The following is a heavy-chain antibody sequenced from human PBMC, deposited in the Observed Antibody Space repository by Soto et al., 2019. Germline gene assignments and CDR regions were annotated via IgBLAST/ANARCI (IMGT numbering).Heavy chain of an antibody. J-gene: IGHJ2*01. CDR2: INSDGSST. Sequence: VQLVESGGGLVQPGGSLRLSCAASGFTFSSYWMHWVRQAPGKGLVWGSRINSDGSSTSYADSVKGQFTISSDNANNTLYLQMTSLSADDTAVYYCARGGSLSLYFDRWVRGTLVNVSS. V-gene: IGHV3-74*02. CDR3: ARGGSLSLYFDR. CDR1: GFTFSSYW. D-gene: IGHD1-26*01.